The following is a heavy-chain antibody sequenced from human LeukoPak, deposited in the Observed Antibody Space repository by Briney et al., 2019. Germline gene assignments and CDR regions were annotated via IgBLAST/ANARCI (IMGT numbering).Heavy chain of an antibody. CDR2: IYYSGST. CDR1: GGSVSSGSYY. V-gene: IGHV4-61*01. D-gene: IGHD6-19*01. Sequence: SETLSLTCTVSGGSVSSGSYYWSWIRQPPGKGLEWIVYIYYSGSTNYNPSLKSRVTISVDTSKNQFSLKLSSVTAADTAVYYCARVRDSSGWYLDAFDIWGQGTMVTVSS. J-gene: IGHJ3*02. CDR3: ARVRDSSGWYLDAFDI.